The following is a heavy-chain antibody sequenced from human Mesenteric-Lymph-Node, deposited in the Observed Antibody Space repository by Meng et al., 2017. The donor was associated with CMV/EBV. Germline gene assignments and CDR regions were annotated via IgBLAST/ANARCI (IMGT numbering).Heavy chain of an antibody. CDR1: GFTFGSYG. J-gene: IGHJ3*01. Sequence: GESLKISCATSGFTFGSYGMHWVRQAPGKGPEWVAFIRYDGTSTSYGDSMRGRFTVSRDNAKDTLFLQMNGLRPEDTAVYFCAKRHEPLTSRDDALDVWGQGTMVTVSS. CDR2: IRYDGTST. V-gene: IGHV3-30*02. CDR3: AKRHEPLTSRDDALDV.